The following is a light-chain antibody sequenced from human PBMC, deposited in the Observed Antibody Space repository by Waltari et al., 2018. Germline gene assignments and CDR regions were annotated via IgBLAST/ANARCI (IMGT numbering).Light chain of an antibody. CDR1: QSLLHSNGYNY. CDR3: MQALQTPPT. CDR2: LGS. J-gene: IGKJ2*01. V-gene: IGKV2-28*01. Sequence: DIVMTQSPLYLPVTPGEPASISCRSSQSLLHSNGYNYLDWYLQKPGQSPQLMIYLGSNRASGVPDRFSGSGSGTDFTLKISRVEAEDVGVYYCMQALQTPPTFGQGTKLEI.